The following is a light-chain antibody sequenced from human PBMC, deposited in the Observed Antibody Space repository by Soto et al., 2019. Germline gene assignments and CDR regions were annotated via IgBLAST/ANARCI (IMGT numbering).Light chain of an antibody. CDR2: GSS. V-gene: IGKV3-20*01. J-gene: IGKJ1*01. CDR3: QQFGSSPPMWT. Sequence: EIVLTQSPGTLSLSPGERATLSCRASQSVGSSYLAWYQQKPGQAPRLVIHGSSSRATGIPDRFSGSGSGTDFTLTISRLEPEDFAVYFCQQFGSSPPMWTFGQGTKVEIK. CDR1: QSVGSSY.